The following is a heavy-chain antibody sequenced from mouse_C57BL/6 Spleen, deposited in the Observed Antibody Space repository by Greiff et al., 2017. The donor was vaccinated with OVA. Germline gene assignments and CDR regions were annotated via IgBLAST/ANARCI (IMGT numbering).Heavy chain of an antibody. CDR1: GFTFSSYG. J-gene: IGHJ4*01. D-gene: IGHD2-3*01. Sequence: EVHLVESGGDLVKPGGSLKLSCAASGFTFSSYGMSWVRQTPDKRLEWVATISSGGSYTYYPDSVKGRFTISRDNAKNTLYLQMSSLKSEDTAMYYCARHEGLLRPDYWGQGTSVTVSS. CDR2: ISSGGSYT. V-gene: IGHV5-6*01. CDR3: ARHEGLLRPDY.